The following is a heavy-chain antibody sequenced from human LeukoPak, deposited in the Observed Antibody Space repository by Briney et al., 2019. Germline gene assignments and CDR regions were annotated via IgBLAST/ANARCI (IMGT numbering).Heavy chain of an antibody. J-gene: IGHJ4*02. D-gene: IGHD3-22*01. Sequence: ASVKVSCKASGGTFSSYAISWVRQAPGQGLEWMGRIIPVLGIANYAQKFQGRVTITADKSTSTAYMELSSLRSEDTAVYYCAREKSGDYYDSSGYNDYWGQGTLVTVSS. V-gene: IGHV1-69*04. CDR3: AREKSGDYYDSSGYNDY. CDR2: IIPVLGIA. CDR1: GGTFSSYA.